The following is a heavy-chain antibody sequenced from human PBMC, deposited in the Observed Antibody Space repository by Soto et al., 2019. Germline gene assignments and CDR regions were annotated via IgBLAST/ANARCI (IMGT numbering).Heavy chain of an antibody. CDR2: ISGSGGST. D-gene: IGHD3-3*01. CDR3: AKDTRPIEWFLFDY. CDR1: GFTFSSYA. Sequence: TGGSLRLSCAASGFTFSSYAMSWVRQAPGKGLEWVSAISGSGGSTYYADSVKGRFTISRDNSKNTLYLQMNSLRAEDTAVYYCAKDTRPIEWFLFDYWGQGTLVTVSS. J-gene: IGHJ4*02. V-gene: IGHV3-23*01.